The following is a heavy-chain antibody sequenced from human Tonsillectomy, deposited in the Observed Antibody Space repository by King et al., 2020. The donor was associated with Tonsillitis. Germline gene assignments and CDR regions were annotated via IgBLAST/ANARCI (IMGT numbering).Heavy chain of an antibody. V-gene: IGHV3-30*18. CDR2: ISYDGSNK. CDR1: GFTFSSYG. Sequence: VQLVESGGGVVQPGRSLRLSCAASGFTFSSYGMHWVRQAPGKGLEWVAVISYDGSNKYYADSVKGRFTISRDNSKNTLYPQMNSLRAEDTAVYYCAKDRGGTIFGVVRSFLDYWGQGTLVTVSS. CDR3: AKDRGGTIFGVVRSFLDY. D-gene: IGHD3-3*01. J-gene: IGHJ4*02.